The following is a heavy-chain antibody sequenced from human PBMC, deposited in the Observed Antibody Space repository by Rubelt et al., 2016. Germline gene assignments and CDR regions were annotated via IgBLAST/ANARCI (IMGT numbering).Heavy chain of an antibody. V-gene: IGHV1-46*01. CDR2: INPSGGSP. CDR3: ARSPRYDFEDNWFDP. CDR1: GYTFTSYY. Sequence: QVQLVQSGAEVKKPGASVKVSCKASGYTFTSYYMHWVRPAPGQGLEWMGIINPSGGSPSYAQKFQGRVTMTRDTSTSTVYMELSSLRSEDTAVYYCARSPRYDFEDNWFDPWGQGTLATVSS. J-gene: IGHJ5*02. D-gene: IGHD3-3*01.